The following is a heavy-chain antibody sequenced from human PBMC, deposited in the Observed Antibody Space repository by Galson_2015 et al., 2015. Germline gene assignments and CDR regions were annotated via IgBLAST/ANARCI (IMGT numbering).Heavy chain of an antibody. Sequence: SLRLSCAASGFTFSSYSMNWVRQAPGKGLEWVSSISSSSSYIYYADSVKGRFTISRDNAKNSLYLQMNSLRAEDTAVYYCARDLIVVVPAAIDYYMDVWGKGTTVTVSS. V-gene: IGHV3-21*01. CDR1: GFTFSSYS. D-gene: IGHD2-2*01. J-gene: IGHJ6*03. CDR2: ISSSSSYI. CDR3: ARDLIVVVPAAIDYYMDV.